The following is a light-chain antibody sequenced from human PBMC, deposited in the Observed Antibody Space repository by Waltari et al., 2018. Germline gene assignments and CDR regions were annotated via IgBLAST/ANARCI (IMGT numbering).Light chain of an antibody. V-gene: IGLV2-14*03. Sequence: QSALTQPAPVSGSPGQSITIPCTGTSSDVGVYNYVSWYQQHPGKAPKLMIYDVSNRPSGVSNRFSGSKSGNTASLTISGLQAEDEADYYCSSYTSSSTLVVFGGGTKLTVL. J-gene: IGLJ2*01. CDR1: SSDVGVYNY. CDR2: DVS. CDR3: SSYTSSSTLVV.